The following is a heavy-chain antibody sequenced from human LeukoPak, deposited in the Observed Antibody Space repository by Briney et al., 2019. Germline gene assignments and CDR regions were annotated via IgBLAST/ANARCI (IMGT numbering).Heavy chain of an antibody. D-gene: IGHD3-22*01. CDR1: GYMFASYW. CDR3: ARQYHYDSSGYPYAFEI. CDR2: IDPSDSHT. J-gene: IGHJ3*02. V-gene: IGHV5-10-1*01. Sequence: GESLRISCKCSGYMFASYWISWVRQLPGKGLEWMGRIDPSDSHTNYSPSFQGHVTISGDKSISTAYLQWSSLKASDTAMYCCARQYHYDSSGYPYAFEIWGPGTLVTVSS.